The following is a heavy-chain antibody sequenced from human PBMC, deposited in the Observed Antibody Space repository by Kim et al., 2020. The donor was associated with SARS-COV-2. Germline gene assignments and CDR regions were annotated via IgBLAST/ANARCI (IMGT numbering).Heavy chain of an antibody. Sequence: GGSLRLSCAASGFTFSSYAMSWVRQAPGKGLEWVSAISGSGGSTYYADSVKGRFTISRDNSKNTLYLQMNSLRAEDTAVYYCAKDRDYGSGSYYDPFDYWGQGALVTVSS. J-gene: IGHJ4*02. CDR2: ISGSGGST. D-gene: IGHD3-10*01. CDR1: GFTFSSYA. V-gene: IGHV3-23*01. CDR3: AKDRDYGSGSYYDPFDY.